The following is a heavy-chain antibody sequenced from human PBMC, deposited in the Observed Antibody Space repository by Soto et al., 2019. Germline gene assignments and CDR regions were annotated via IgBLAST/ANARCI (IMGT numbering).Heavy chain of an antibody. CDR1: GGTFSSYT. CDR2: IIPILGIA. D-gene: IGHD6-13*01. J-gene: IGHJ2*01. V-gene: IGHV1-69*02. CDR3: ARVGGSSWSPCWYFDL. Sequence: QVQLVQSGAEVKKPGSSVKVSCKASGGTFSSYTISWVRQAPGQGLEWMGRIIPILGIANYAQKFQGRVTITADKSTSTAYMELSSLRSEDTAVYYCARVGGSSWSPCWYFDLWGRGTLVTVSS.